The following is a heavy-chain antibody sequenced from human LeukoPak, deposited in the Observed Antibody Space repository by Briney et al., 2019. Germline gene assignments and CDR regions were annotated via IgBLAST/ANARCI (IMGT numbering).Heavy chain of an antibody. J-gene: IGHJ6*02. CDR1: GYSISSGYY. CDR2: IYHSGIT. Sequence: SETLSLTCTVSGYSISSGYYWGWIRQPPGKGLEWIGSIYHSGITYYNPSLKSRVTISVDTSKNQISLKLSSVTAAGTAVYYCARSGYCSGGSCYFNYSYFGMDVWGQGTTVTVSS. CDR3: ARSGYCSGGSCYFNYSYFGMDV. D-gene: IGHD2-15*01. V-gene: IGHV4-38-2*02.